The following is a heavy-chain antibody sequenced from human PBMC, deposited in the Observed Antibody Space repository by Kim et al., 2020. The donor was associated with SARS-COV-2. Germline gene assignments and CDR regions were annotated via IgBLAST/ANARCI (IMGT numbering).Heavy chain of an antibody. D-gene: IGHD6-19*01. V-gene: IGHV3-30*18. CDR1: GFTFSSYG. J-gene: IGHJ4*02. CDR3: AKSLYSSGCSPVDY. Sequence: GGSLRLSCAASGFTFSSYGMHWVRQAPGKGLEWVAVISYDGSNKYYADSVKGRFTISRDNSKNTLYLQMNSLRAEDTAVYYCAKSLYSSGCSPVDYWGQG. CDR2: ISYDGSNK.